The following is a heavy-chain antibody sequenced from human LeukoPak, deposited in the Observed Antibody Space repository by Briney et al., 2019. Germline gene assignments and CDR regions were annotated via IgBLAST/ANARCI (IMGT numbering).Heavy chain of an antibody. CDR2: ISAYNGYT. Sequence: GASVKVSCKASGYTFTSYGISWVRQAPGQGLECMGWISAYNGYTRYAQKFQDRVTMTTDTSTSTAYLDLRSLRSDDTAVYYCAREYVEMATITRFDYWGQGTLVTVSS. CDR1: GYTFTSYG. D-gene: IGHD5-24*01. J-gene: IGHJ4*02. CDR3: AREYVEMATITRFDY. V-gene: IGHV1-18*01.